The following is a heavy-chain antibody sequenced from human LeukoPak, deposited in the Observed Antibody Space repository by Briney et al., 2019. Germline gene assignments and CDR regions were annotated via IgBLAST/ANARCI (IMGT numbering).Heavy chain of an antibody. CDR2: IYTSGST. CDR3: ARDHGYVDY. D-gene: IGHD3-22*01. J-gene: IGHJ4*02. CDR1: GGSISSGSYY. V-gene: IGHV4-61*02. Sequence: SQTLSLTCTVSGGSISSGSYYWSWIRQPAGKGLEWIGRIYTSGSTNYNPSLKSRVTISVDTSKNQFSLKLSSVTAADTAVYYCARDHGYVDYWGQGTLVTVSS.